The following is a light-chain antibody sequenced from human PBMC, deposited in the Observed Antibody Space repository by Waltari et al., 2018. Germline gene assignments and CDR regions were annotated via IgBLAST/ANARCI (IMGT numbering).Light chain of an antibody. CDR3: QQYDYWPWT. Sequence: CRASQSFRSTLAWFQQKPGQPPRLLIYGTSTRATGIPARFTGSGSGTEFSLTISSLQPEDFATYYCQQYDYWPWTFGQGTRVETK. CDR1: QSFRST. CDR2: GTS. V-gene: IGKV3D-15*01. J-gene: IGKJ1*01.